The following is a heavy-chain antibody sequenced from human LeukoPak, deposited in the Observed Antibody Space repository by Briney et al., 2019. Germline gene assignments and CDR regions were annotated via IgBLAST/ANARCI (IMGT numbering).Heavy chain of an antibody. D-gene: IGHD4-17*01. CDR1: GFTFNSH. Sequence: HPGGSLRLSCAVSGFTFNSHMHWVRQAPGEGLEWGAAISYDGSNKKYGDSVKGRFTISSDNSKNTLYLQMNSLRHEDTAVYYCARQSWVTRSGLDFWGQGTLVTVSS. CDR3: ARQSWVTRSGLDF. J-gene: IGHJ4*02. V-gene: IGHV3-30*04. CDR2: ISYDGSNK.